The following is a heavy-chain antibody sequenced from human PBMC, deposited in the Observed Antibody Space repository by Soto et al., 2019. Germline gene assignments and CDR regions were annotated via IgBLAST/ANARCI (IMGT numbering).Heavy chain of an antibody. D-gene: IGHD3-10*01. CDR1: GGSISSYY. J-gene: IGHJ6*02. CDR3: ARDRVFRGVTNYYYYGMDV. Sequence: SETLSLTCTVSGGSISSYYWSWILQPPGKGLEWIGYIYYSGSTNYNPSLKSRVTISVDTSKNQFSLKLSSVTAADTAVYYCARDRVFRGVTNYYYYGMDVWGQGTTVTVSS. CDR2: IYYSGST. V-gene: IGHV4-59*01.